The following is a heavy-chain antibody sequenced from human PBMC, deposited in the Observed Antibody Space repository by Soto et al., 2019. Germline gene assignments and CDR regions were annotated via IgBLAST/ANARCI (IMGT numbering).Heavy chain of an antibody. CDR3: VQIHKSCSSTSCLPDY. CDR2: MNPNSGNT. CDR1: GYTFTSYD. V-gene: IGHV1-8*01. J-gene: IGHJ4*02. Sequence: ASVKVSCKASGYTFTSYDINWVRQATGQGLEWMGWMNPNSGNTGYAQKFQGRVTMTRNTSISTAYMELSSLRSEDTAVYYCVQIHKSCSSTSCLPDYWGQGTLVAVSS. D-gene: IGHD2-2*01.